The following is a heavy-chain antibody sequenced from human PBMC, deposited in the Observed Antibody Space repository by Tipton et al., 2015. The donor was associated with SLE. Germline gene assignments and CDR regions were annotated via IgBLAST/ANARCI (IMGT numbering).Heavy chain of an antibody. J-gene: IGHJ4*02. V-gene: IGHV3-30*02. CDR3: AKDLGSRYFDH. D-gene: IGHD2-2*01. CDR1: GFSFRSYG. CDR2: IRYDESNE. Sequence: LSLTCAASGFSFRSYGFHWVRQAPGSGLEWVAFIRYDESNEYYADSVKGRFTISRDTSKNTLYLQMNSLRLEDTAVYYCAKDLGSRYFDHWGQGTLISVSS.